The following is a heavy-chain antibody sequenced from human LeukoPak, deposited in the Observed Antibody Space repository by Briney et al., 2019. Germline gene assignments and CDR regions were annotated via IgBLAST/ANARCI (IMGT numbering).Heavy chain of an antibody. V-gene: IGHV3-23*01. J-gene: IGHJ4*02. CDR1: LFTFSSYA. D-gene: IGHD2-15*01. CDR3: ARGLIWSTPYCFDY. Sequence: GSLMLSGAASLFTFSSYAISRGRHAPEKGVEGVSVIGGSGGSTYYAAFVTGRFTISRDNYKEMLYLQMYSLGAEETAVYCCARGLIWSTPYCFDYWGQGTLVTVSS. CDR2: IGGSGGST.